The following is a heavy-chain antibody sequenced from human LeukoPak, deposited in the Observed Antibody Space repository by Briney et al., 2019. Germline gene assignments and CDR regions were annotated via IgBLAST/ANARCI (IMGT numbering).Heavy chain of an antibody. J-gene: IGHJ4*02. CDR3: ARDLDGYCSSTSCYSAFDY. CDR2: INPNSGGT. CDR1: GYTFTGYY. Sequence: GASVKVSCKASGYTFTGYYMHWVRQAPGQGLEWMGRINPNSGGTNYAQKFQGRVTMTRDTSISTAYMELSRLRSDDTAVYYCARDLDGYCSSTSCYSAFDYWGQGTLVTVSS. D-gene: IGHD2-2*02. V-gene: IGHV1-2*06.